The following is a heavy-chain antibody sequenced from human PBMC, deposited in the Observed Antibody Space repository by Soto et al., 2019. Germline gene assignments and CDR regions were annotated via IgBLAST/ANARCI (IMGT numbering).Heavy chain of an antibody. CDR1: GFTFSSYA. CDR3: AKDRIAARPRYFDY. Sequence: GGSLRLSCAASGFTFSSYAMSWVRQAPGKGLEWVSSISGSGGSTYYADSLKGRFTISRDNSKNTLYLQMNSLRAEDTAVYYCAKDRIAARPRYFDYWGQGTLVNVSS. V-gene: IGHV3-23*01. D-gene: IGHD6-6*01. J-gene: IGHJ4*02. CDR2: ISGSGGST.